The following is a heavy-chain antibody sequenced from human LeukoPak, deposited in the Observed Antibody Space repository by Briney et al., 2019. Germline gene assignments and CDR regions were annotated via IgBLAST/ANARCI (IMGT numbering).Heavy chain of an antibody. V-gene: IGHV4-59*01. CDR3: ARSDSSGFVDY. Sequence: SETLSLTCTVSGGSISSYYWSWIRQPPGKGLEWIGYIYYSGSTNYNPSLESRVTISVDTSKNQFSLKLSSVTAADTAVYYCARSDSSGFVDYWGQGTLVTVSS. CDR2: IYYSGST. J-gene: IGHJ4*02. D-gene: IGHD3-22*01. CDR1: GGSISSYY.